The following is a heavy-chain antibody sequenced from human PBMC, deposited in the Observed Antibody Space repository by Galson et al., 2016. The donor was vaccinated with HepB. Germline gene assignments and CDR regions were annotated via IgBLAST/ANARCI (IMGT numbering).Heavy chain of an antibody. CDR2: IWYDGTNK. D-gene: IGHD4-17*01. Sequence: SLRLSCAASGFTFSDYGMHWVRQAPGKGLEWVAIIWYDGTNKYYADSVKGRFTISRDKSKNTLYLQMNSLRVEDTAVYYCAKDSRATVTEYYFDYWGQGTLVTVSS. CDR1: GFTFSDYG. CDR3: AKDSRATVTEYYFDY. J-gene: IGHJ4*02. V-gene: IGHV3-33*03.